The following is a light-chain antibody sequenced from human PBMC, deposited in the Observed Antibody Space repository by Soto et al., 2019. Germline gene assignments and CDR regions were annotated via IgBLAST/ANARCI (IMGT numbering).Light chain of an antibody. J-gene: IGKJ2*01. CDR2: KAS. V-gene: IGKV1-5*03. Sequence: DIQMTQSPSTLSASVGDRVTITCRASQSMSRWLAWYQQKPGKAPKLLIYKASTLESGVPLRFSGSGSGTESTLTISSVQPDYSATYYCQQYSTSPDNFGQGTRLEIK. CDR3: QQYSTSPDN. CDR1: QSMSRW.